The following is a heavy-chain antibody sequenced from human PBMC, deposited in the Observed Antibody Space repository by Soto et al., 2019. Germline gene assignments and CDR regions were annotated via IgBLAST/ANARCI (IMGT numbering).Heavy chain of an antibody. J-gene: IGHJ5*02. CDR3: ARAVIAVAGTGWFDP. CDR2: IKQDGSEK. Sequence: GGSLRLFCAASGFSFRDYSMNWVRQAPGKGLEWVANIKQDGSEKYYVDSVKGRFTISRDNAKNSLYLQMNSLRAEDTAVYYCARAVIAVAGTGWFDPWGQGTLVTVSS. V-gene: IGHV3-7*04. D-gene: IGHD6-19*01. CDR1: GFSFRDYS.